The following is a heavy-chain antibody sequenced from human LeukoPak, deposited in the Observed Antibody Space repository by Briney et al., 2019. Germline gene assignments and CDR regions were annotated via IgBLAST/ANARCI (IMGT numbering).Heavy chain of an antibody. Sequence: PGGSLRLSCAASGFTFNNYAMSWVRQPPGKGLEWVSAISDNGGDTKYADSVKGRFTISRDNSKNTLYLQMSSLRVEDTAIYYCGKDWKLDYWGQGTLVTVSS. CDR2: ISDNGGDT. CDR1: GFTFNNYA. J-gene: IGHJ4*02. D-gene: IGHD1-1*01. CDR3: GKDWKLDY. V-gene: IGHV3-23*01.